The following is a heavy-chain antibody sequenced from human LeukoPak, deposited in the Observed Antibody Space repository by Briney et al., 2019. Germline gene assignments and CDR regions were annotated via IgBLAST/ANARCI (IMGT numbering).Heavy chain of an antibody. D-gene: IGHD6-19*01. Sequence: SETLSLTCAVYGGSFSGYYWSWIRQPPGKGLEWIGYIYYSGSTNYNPSLKSRVTISVDTSKNQFSLKLSSVTAADTAVYYCARARGGYSSGGYGIHEVDYWGQGTLVTVSS. J-gene: IGHJ4*02. V-gene: IGHV4-59*01. CDR1: GGSFSGYY. CDR2: IYYSGST. CDR3: ARARGGYSSGGYGIHEVDY.